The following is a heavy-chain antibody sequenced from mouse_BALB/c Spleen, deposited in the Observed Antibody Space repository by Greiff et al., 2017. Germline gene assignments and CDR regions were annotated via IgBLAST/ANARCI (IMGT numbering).Heavy chain of an antibody. CDR2: IWSGGST. CDR3: AIYGNYGGAMDY. J-gene: IGHJ4*01. CDR1: GFSLTSYG. V-gene: IGHV2-2*02. D-gene: IGHD2-1*01. Sequence: QVQLKESGPGLVQPSQSLSITCTVSGFSLTSYGVHWVRQSPGKGLEWLGVIWSGGSTDYNAAFISRLSISKDNSKSQVFFKMNSLQANDTAIYYCAIYGNYGGAMDYWGQGTSVTVSS.